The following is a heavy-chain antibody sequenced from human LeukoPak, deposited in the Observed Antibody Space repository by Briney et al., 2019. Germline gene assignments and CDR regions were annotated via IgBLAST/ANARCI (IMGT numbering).Heavy chain of an antibody. CDR1: GGSISSYY. D-gene: IGHD2-2*01. V-gene: IGHV4-59*01. Sequence: SETLSLTCTVSGGSISSYYWSWIRQPPGKGLEWIGYIYYSGSTNYNPSLKSRVTISVDTSKNQFSLKLSSVTAADTAVYYCAREHSDCSSTSCWSWFDPWGQGTLVTVSS. CDR2: IYYSGST. J-gene: IGHJ5*02. CDR3: AREHSDCSSTSCWSWFDP.